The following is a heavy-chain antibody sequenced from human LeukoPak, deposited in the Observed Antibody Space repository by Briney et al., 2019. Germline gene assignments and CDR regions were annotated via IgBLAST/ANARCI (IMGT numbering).Heavy chain of an antibody. V-gene: IGHV1-2*04. J-gene: IGHJ6*02. Sequence: ASVKVSCKASGYTFTGYYMHWVRQAPGQGLEWMGWINPNSGGTNYAQKFQGWVTMTRDTSISTAYMELSSLRSEDTAVYYCARVPPYCGGDCYLVYIDYYYYGMDVWGQGTTVTVSS. CDR2: INPNSGGT. CDR1: GYTFTGYY. CDR3: ARVPPYCGGDCYLVYIDYYYYGMDV. D-gene: IGHD2-21*02.